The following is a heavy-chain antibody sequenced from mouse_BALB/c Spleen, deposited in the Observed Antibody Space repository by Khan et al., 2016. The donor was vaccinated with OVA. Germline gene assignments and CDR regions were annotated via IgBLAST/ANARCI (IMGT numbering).Heavy chain of an antibody. CDR2: ISGDSNTT. CDR3: ATSYFYGYYFDY. J-gene: IGHJ2*01. V-gene: IGHV5-17*02. Sequence: EVELVESGGGLVQPGGSRKLSCAASGFTFSSYGMHWVRRAPEKGLEWIAYISGDSNTTYYADTVKGRFTISRDNPKNTLFLQMTSLMSEDTARYYCATSYFYGYYFDYWGPGTPLTVSS. CDR1: GFTFSSYG. D-gene: IGHD1-1*01.